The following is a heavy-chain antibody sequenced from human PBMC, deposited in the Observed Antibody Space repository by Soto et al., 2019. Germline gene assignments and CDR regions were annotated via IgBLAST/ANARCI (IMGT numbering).Heavy chain of an antibody. CDR1: GGSISSGGYS. Sequence: QLQLQESGSGLVKPSQTLSLTCAVSGGSISSGGYSWSWIRQPPGKGLEWIGYIYDSGSTSYNPSLKSLVTISVDRSKNQCSLKLSSVTAADTAVYYCARTEYGTFAPWGQGTLVTVYS. V-gene: IGHV4-30-2*01. J-gene: IGHJ5*02. CDR3: ARTEYGTFAP. CDR2: IYDSGST. D-gene: IGHD1-7*01.